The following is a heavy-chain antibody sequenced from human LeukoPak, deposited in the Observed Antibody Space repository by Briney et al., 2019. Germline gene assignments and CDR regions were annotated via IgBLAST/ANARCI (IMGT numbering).Heavy chain of an antibody. Sequence: PGGSLRLSCAASGFTFSSYAMHWARQAPGKGLEYVSAISSNGGSTYYANSVKGRFTISRDNSKNTLYLQMGSLRAEDMAVYYCARLGSPVDYWGQGTLVTVSS. CDR3: ARLGSPVDY. D-gene: IGHD3-10*01. J-gene: IGHJ4*02. CDR2: ISSNGGST. CDR1: GFTFSSYA. V-gene: IGHV3-64*01.